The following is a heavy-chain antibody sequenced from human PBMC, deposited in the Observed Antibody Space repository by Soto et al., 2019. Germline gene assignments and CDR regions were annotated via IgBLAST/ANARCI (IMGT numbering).Heavy chain of an antibody. Sequence: QVQLVQSGAEVKKPGASVKVSCKASGYTFNSYGISWVRQAPGQGLEWMGWISAYNGNTNYAQKLQGRVTMTTDTSKSTANMELRSMRSDDTAVDYCARVKGSGWLNWFDPWGQGTPVTVSS. V-gene: IGHV1-18*01. D-gene: IGHD6-19*01. CDR2: ISAYNGNT. CDR3: ARVKGSGWLNWFDP. CDR1: GYTFNSYG. J-gene: IGHJ5*02.